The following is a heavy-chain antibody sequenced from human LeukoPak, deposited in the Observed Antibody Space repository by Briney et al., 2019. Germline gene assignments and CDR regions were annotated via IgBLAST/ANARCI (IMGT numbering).Heavy chain of an antibody. CDR3: ARADDSSGYYAAFDY. J-gene: IGHJ4*02. D-gene: IGHD3-22*01. Sequence: ASVKVSCKAFGYTFTSNYMHWVRQAPGQGPEWMGVISPSGGSTTYAQKFQGRVTLTRDMSTSTDYLELSSLRSEDTAVYYCARADDSSGYYAAFDYWGQGALVTVSS. CDR1: GYTFTSNY. V-gene: IGHV1-46*01. CDR2: ISPSGGST.